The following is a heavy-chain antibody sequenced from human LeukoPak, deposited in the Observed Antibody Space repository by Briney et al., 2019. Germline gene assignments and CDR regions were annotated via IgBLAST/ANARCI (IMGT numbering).Heavy chain of an antibody. D-gene: IGHD2-8*01. J-gene: IGHJ3*02. CDR1: GFTFTNAW. V-gene: IGHV3-15*01. CDR3: TTDNGVSAFDI. Sequence: GGSLGLSCAVSGFTFTNAWMSWVRQAPGKGLEWVGRMISKTDGGTTDYAAPVKGRFTISRDDSRNTLFLQMNSLKTDDTAVYYCTTDNGVSAFDIWGQGTMVTVSS. CDR2: MISKTDGGTT.